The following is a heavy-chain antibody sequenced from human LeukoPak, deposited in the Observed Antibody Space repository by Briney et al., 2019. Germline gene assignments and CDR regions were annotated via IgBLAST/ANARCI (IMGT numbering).Heavy chain of an antibody. V-gene: IGHV3-64D*09. CDR1: GFTFSSYA. CDR3: VKSRGSVVPAAMGRV. J-gene: IGHJ6*02. CDR2: ISSDGGST. Sequence: GGSLRLSCSASGFTFSSYAMHWVRQAPGKGLEYVSAISSDGGSTFYADSVKGRFTFSRDNSKNTLYLQMSSLRAEDTAVYYCVKSRGSVVPAAMGRVWGQGTTVTVSS. D-gene: IGHD2-2*01.